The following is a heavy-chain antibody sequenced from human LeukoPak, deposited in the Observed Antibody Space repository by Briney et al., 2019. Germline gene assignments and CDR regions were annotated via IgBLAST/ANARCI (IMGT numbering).Heavy chain of an antibody. V-gene: IGHV1-2*02. Sequence: ASVKVSCKASGYTLTGYYMHWVRQAPGQGLEWMGWINPNSGGTNYAQKFQGRVTMTRDTSISTAYMELSRLRSDDTAVYYCARAPDWAGNWFDPWGQGTLVTVSS. CDR3: ARAPDWAGNWFDP. D-gene: IGHD3-9*01. CDR1: GYTLTGYY. J-gene: IGHJ5*02. CDR2: INPNSGGT.